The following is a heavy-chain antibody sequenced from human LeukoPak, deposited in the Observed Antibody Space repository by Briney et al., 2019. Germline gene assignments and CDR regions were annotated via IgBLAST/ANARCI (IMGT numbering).Heavy chain of an antibody. V-gene: IGHV1-2*06. CDR2: INPNSGDT. D-gene: IGHD1-1*01. Sequence: ASVKSPCKASGYTFTGYFMHWVRQAPGKGLEWMGRINPNSGDTEYAQTFQGRVTMTRDTSISTAYMDLSRLRSDDTAVYYCARDLSSTSNWELDYWGQGTLVTVSS. CDR3: ARDLSSTSNWELDY. J-gene: IGHJ4*02. CDR1: GYTFTGYF.